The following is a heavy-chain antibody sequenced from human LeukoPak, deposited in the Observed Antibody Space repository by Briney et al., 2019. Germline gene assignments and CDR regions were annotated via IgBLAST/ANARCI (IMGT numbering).Heavy chain of an antibody. Sequence: ASVKVSCKASGYTFTSYAMHWVRQAPGQRLEWMGWINAGNGNTKYSQEFQGRVTITRDTSASTAYMELSSLRSEDMAVYYCARDQNYYDSSGYYNWFDPWGQGTLVTVSS. J-gene: IGHJ5*02. CDR1: GYTFTSYA. V-gene: IGHV1-3*03. CDR3: ARDQNYYDSSGYYNWFDP. CDR2: INAGNGNT. D-gene: IGHD3-22*01.